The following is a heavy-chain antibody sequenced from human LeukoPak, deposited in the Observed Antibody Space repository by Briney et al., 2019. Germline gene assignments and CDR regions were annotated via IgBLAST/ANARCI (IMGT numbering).Heavy chain of an antibody. CDR1: GFSFSDYY. V-gene: IGHV3-11*05. D-gene: IGHD3-16*01. Sequence: TPGGSLRLSCAASGFSFSDYYMSWVRQAPGKGLEWISYITTNSSTNYADSVKGRFTISRDNAKNSVVLQMNSLRAEDTAVYYCTRERRGSYYAFESWGQGTLVSVSS. J-gene: IGHJ4*02. CDR3: TRERRGSYYAFES. CDR2: ITTNSST.